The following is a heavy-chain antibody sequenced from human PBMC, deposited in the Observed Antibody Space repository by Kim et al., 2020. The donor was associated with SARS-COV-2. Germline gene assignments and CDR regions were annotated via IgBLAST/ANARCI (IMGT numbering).Heavy chain of an antibody. V-gene: IGHV3-11*06. J-gene: IGHJ5*02. Sequence: GGSLRLSCAASGFTFSDYYMSWIRQAPGKGLEWVSYISSSSSYTNYADSVKGRFTISRDNAKNSLYLQMNSLRAEDTAVYYCARDYGDPQQFDWFDPWGQGTLVTVSS. CDR2: ISSSSSYT. CDR3: ARDYGDPQQFDWFDP. CDR1: GFTFSDYY. D-gene: IGHD4-17*01.